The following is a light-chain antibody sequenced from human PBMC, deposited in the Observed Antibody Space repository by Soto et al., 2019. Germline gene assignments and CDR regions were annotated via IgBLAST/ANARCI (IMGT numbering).Light chain of an antibody. J-gene: IGLJ1*01. CDR1: SSNIGAGYD. CDR3: QSYDSSPKYV. V-gene: IGLV1-40*01. Sequence: QLVLTQPPSVSGAPGQRVTISCTGSSSNIGAGYDVHWYQQLPGAAPKLLIYGDSNRPSGVPDRFSGSRSGTSASLAITGLQAEDEADYYCQSYDSSPKYVFGTGTKLTV. CDR2: GDS.